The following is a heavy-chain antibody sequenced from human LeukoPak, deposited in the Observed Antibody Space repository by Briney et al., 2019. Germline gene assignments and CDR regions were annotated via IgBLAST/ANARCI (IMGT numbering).Heavy chain of an antibody. V-gene: IGHV3-23*01. CDR3: AKDVYGDYGGLDY. CDR1: GFPFSTYA. J-gene: IGHJ4*02. Sequence: GGSLRLSCAASGFPFSTYAMSWVRQAPGKGLEWVSSIRGSDGSTYYADSVKGRFAISRDNSKNTPYLQMNSLRAEDTAVYYCAKDVYGDYGGLDYWGQGTLVTVSS. CDR2: IRGSDGST. D-gene: IGHD4-17*01.